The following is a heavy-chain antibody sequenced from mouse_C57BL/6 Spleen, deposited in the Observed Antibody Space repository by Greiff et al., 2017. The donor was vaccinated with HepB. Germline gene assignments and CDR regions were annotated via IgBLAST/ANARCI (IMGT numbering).Heavy chain of an antibody. CDR1: GFSLTSYG. CDR3: ARNDYDYDEGYYAMDY. V-gene: IGHV2-2*01. Sequence: VKLMESGPGLVQPSQSLSITCTVSGFSLTSYGVHWVRQSPGKGLEWLGVIWSGGSTDYNAAFISRLSISKDNSKSQVFFKMNSLQADDTAIYYCARNDYDYDEGYYAMDYWGQGTSVTVSS. D-gene: IGHD2-4*01. CDR2: IWSGGST. J-gene: IGHJ4*01.